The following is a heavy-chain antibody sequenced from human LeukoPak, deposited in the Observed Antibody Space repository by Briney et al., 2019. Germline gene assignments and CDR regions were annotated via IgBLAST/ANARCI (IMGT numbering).Heavy chain of an antibody. D-gene: IGHD3-3*01. CDR1: GFTFSNYG. V-gene: IGHV3-30*02. Sequence: GGSLRLSCAASGFTFSNYGMHWVRQAPGKGLEWVAFIRYDGSKKYYADSVKGRFTISRDNSKNTLYLQMNSLRAEDTAVYYCAKDLDFWSGYGGPSFDYWGQGTLVTVSS. CDR3: AKDLDFWSGYGGPSFDY. CDR2: IRYDGSKK. J-gene: IGHJ4*02.